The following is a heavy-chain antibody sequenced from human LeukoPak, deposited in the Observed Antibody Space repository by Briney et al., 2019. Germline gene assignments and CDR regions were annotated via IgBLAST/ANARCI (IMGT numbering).Heavy chain of an antibody. J-gene: IGHJ4*02. CDR2: ISGSGGST. D-gene: IGHD2-15*01. V-gene: IGHV3-23*01. CDR3: TKDHNDIVVVVAATSVY. CDR1: GSTFSSYA. Sequence: GGSLRLSCAASGSTFSSYAMSWVRQAPGKGLEWVSAISGSGGSTYYADSVKGRFTISRDNSKNTLYLQMNSLSPEDTAVYYCTKDHNDIVVVVAATSVYWGQGTLVTVSS.